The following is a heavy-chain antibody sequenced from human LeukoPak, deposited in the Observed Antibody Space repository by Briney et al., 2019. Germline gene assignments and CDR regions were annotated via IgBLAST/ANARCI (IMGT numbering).Heavy chain of an antibody. D-gene: IGHD3-10*01. CDR1: GFTFNVYW. Sequence: PGGSLRLSCAASGFTFNVYWMYWVRHVPGKGLVWVSRTTSDGSTTTYADSVKGRFTSSRDNAKNTLYLQMNSLRAEDTAVYYCVRDRGQPDAFDVWGRGTMVTVAS. CDR2: TTSDGSTT. V-gene: IGHV3-74*03. J-gene: IGHJ3*01. CDR3: VRDRGQPDAFDV.